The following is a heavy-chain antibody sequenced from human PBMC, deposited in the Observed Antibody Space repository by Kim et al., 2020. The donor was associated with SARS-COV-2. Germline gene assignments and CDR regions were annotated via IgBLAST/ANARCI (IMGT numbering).Heavy chain of an antibody. J-gene: IGHJ2*01. V-gene: IGHV3-23*01. Sequence: SVKGRFTISRDNSKNTLYLQMNSLRAEDTAVYYCAKPVYAITRTYWYFDLWGRGTLVTVSS. D-gene: IGHD2-8*01. CDR3: AKPVYAITRTYWYFDL.